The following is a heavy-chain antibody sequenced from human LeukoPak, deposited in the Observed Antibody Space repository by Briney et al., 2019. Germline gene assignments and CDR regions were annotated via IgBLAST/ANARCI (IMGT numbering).Heavy chain of an antibody. CDR2: IYYTGST. Sequence: KSSETLSLTCTVSSGSISSNTYYWGWIRQPPGKGLEWIGNIYYTGSTYYNPSLKSRVTISIDTSKNQFSLKLSSVTAADTAVFYCARFSRYCSNGVCSDNWFDPWGQGTLVTVSS. J-gene: IGHJ5*02. CDR1: SGSISSNTYY. CDR3: ARFSRYCSNGVCSDNWFDP. D-gene: IGHD2-8*01. V-gene: IGHV4-39*01.